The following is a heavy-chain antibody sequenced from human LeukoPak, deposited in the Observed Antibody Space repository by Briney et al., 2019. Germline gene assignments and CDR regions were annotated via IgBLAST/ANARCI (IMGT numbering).Heavy chain of an antibody. Sequence: SETLSLTCTVSGGSISSGSYYWSWIRQPAGKGLEWIGRIYTGGSTNYNPSLKSRVTISVDTSKNQFSLKLSSVTAADTAVYYCARGGYYPLDYWGQGTLVTVSS. J-gene: IGHJ4*02. CDR1: GGSISSGSYY. V-gene: IGHV4-61*02. CDR2: IYTGGST. D-gene: IGHD5-18*01. CDR3: ARGGYYPLDY.